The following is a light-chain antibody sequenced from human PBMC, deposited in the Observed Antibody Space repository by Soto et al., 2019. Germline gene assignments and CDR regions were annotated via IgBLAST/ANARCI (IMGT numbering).Light chain of an antibody. CDR2: GAS. CDR1: QSVSSN. V-gene: IGKV3-15*01. J-gene: IGKJ1*01. CDR3: QQDNNWPPWT. Sequence: EIVMTQSPATLSVSPGERATLSCRASQSVSSNLAWYQQKPGQAPRLLISGASTRATGSPARFSGSGSGTEFTLTISSLQSEDFAVYYCQQDNNWPPWTFGQGTKVEIK.